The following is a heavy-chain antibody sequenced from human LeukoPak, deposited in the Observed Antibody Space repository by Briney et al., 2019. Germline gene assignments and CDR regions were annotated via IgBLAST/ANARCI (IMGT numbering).Heavy chain of an antibody. D-gene: IGHD5-18*01. CDR3: ARGYTIFIS. J-gene: IGHJ5*01. CDR2: ISHSGTT. Sequence: SGTLSLTCAVSGDSISRSNWWSWVRQPPGKGLEWIGEISHSGTTNYNPSLKNRLTISVDKSKNQFSLKLSSVTAADTAVYYCARGYTIFISWGQGTLVTVSS. CDR1: GDSISRSNW. V-gene: IGHV4-4*02.